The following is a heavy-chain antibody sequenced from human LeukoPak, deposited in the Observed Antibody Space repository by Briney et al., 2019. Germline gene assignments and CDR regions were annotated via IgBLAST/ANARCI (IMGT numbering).Heavy chain of an antibody. D-gene: IGHD3-9*01. Sequence: GASVKVSCKASGYTFTSYYMHWVRQAPGQGLEWRGIINPSGGSTSYAQKFQGRVTMTRDMSTSTVYMELSSLRSEDTAVYYCARDPTTSYDILTGSPFDYWGQGTLVTVSS. J-gene: IGHJ4*02. CDR3: ARDPTTSYDILTGSPFDY. CDR1: GYTFTSYY. V-gene: IGHV1-46*01. CDR2: INPSGGST.